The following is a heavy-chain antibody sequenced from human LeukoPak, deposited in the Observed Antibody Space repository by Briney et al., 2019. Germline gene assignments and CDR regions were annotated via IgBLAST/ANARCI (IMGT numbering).Heavy chain of an antibody. D-gene: IGHD2-2*01. CDR2: IGTAGDT. Sequence: GGSLRLSCAASGFTFSSYDMHWVRQATGKGLEWVSAIGTAGDTYYPGSVKGRFTISRENAMNSLYLQMNSLRAGDTAVYYCARATLYCSSTSCLPDYWGQGTLVTVSS. CDR3: ARATLYCSSTSCLPDY. V-gene: IGHV3-13*01. CDR1: GFTFSSYD. J-gene: IGHJ4*02.